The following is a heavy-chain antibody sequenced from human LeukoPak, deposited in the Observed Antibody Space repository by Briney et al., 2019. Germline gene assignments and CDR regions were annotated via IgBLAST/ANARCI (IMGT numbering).Heavy chain of an antibody. V-gene: IGHV3-74*01. D-gene: IGHD2-21*02. CDR3: ARAAYCGGDCYSNSDY. Sequence: GGSLRLSCAASGFTFSSYWMHWVRHAPGKGLVWVSRINSDGSSTNYADSVKGRFTISRDNAKNTLYLQMNSLRAEDTAVYYCARAAYCGGDCYSNSDYWGQGTLVTVSS. J-gene: IGHJ4*02. CDR1: GFTFSSYW. CDR2: INSDGSST.